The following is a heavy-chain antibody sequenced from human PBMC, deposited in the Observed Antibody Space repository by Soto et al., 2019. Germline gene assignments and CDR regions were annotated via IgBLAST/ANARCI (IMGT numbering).Heavy chain of an antibody. V-gene: IGHV3-53*01. D-gene: IGHD1-1*01. CDR3: ASWHEREHAYDV. CDR1: GLTVSGKKY. CDR2: LYDVDDT. Sequence: DVQLVESGGGLIQPGESLRLSCAAFGLTVSGKKYVAWVRQAPGKGLEWVSALYDVDDTYYADSVKGRFTTSRDSSKTTVYLQMNGLRPDDTAVYYCASWHEREHAYDVWGQGTTVTVSS. J-gene: IGHJ3*01.